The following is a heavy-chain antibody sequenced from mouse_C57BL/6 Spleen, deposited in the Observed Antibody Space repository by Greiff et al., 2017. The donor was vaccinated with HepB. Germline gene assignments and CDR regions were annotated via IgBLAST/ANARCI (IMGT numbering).Heavy chain of an antibody. J-gene: IGHJ4*01. CDR2: INPSSGYT. V-gene: IGHV1-4*01. D-gene: IGHD4-1*01. CDR3: ARSPYPGAMDY. CDR1: GYTFTSYT. Sequence: VQLQQSGAELARPGASVKMSCKASGYTFTSYTMHWVKQRPGQGLEWIGYINPSSGYTKYNQKFKDKATLTADKSSSTAYMQLSSLTSEDSAVYSCARSPYPGAMDYWGQGTSVTVSS.